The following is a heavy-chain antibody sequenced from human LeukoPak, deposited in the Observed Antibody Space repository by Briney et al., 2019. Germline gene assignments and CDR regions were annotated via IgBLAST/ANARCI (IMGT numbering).Heavy chain of an antibody. CDR3: ARMLAPATAIHGRLGVHLPY. J-gene: IGHJ4*02. CDR1: RYTFTDYY. D-gene: IGHD2-2*02. V-gene: IGHV1-2*02. Sequence: ASVTDSFQASRYTFTDYYMHWVRQAPGQGLEWMGWINPNSGGTNYAQKFQGRITMTRDTSINTAYMELTRLRSDDTAVYYCARMLAPATAIHGRLGVHLPYWGRGTLVTVSS. CDR2: INPNSGGT.